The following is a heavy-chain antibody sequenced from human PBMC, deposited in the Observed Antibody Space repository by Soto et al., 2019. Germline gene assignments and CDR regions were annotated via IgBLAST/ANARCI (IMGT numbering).Heavy chain of an antibody. CDR2: IYHSGST. V-gene: IGHV4-31*03. CDR3: ARGSVPGWFDP. CDR1: GGSISSGGYY. Sequence: QVQLQESGPGLVKPPQTLSLTCTVSGGSISSGGYYWSWIRQHPGKGLEWIGYIYHSGSTYYNPSLKSRVTLSVDTSKKQFSLKLSSVTAADTAVYYCARGSVPGWFDPWGQGTLVTVSS. D-gene: IGHD3-10*01. J-gene: IGHJ5*02.